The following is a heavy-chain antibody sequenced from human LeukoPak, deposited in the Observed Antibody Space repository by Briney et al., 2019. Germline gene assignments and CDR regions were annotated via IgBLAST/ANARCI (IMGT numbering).Heavy chain of an antibody. D-gene: IGHD6-6*01. CDR1: GGSFSGYY. J-gene: IGHJ4*02. CDR3: ARGFSLDDVSSSTRFDY. V-gene: IGHV4-34*01. CDR2: INHSGST. Sequence: PSETLSLTCAVYGGSFSGYYWSWIRQPPGKGLEWIGEINHSGSTNYNPSLKSRVTISVDTSKNQFSLKLSSVTAADTAVYYCARGFSLDDVSSSTRFDYWGQGTLVTVSS.